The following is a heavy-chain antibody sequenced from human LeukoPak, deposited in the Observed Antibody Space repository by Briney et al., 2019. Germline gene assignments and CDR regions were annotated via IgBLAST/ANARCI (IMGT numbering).Heavy chain of an antibody. D-gene: IGHD6-19*01. Sequence: GGSLRLSCAASGFTFDDYGMSWVRQAPGKGLEWVSAISGSGVTTYYADSVKGRFTISRDNSKSTLYLQMNSLRAEDTAVYSCAKAGRGWDPSDYYYYMDVWGKGTTVTVSS. CDR2: ISGSGVTT. CDR1: GFTFDDYG. CDR3: AKAGRGWDPSDYYYYMDV. V-gene: IGHV3-23*01. J-gene: IGHJ6*03.